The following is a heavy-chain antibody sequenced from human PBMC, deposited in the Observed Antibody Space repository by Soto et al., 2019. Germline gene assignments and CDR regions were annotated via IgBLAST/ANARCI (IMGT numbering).Heavy chain of an antibody. CDR3: ARHPIGRTGTTGEDWFDP. V-gene: IGHV5-51*01. J-gene: IGHJ5*02. D-gene: IGHD1-1*01. Sequence: RGKSLKISCKGSGYSFTSYWIGWVRQMPGKGLEWMGIIYPGDSDTRYSPSFQGQVTISADKSISTAYLQWSSLKASDTAMYYCARHPIGRTGTTGEDWFDPWGQGTLVTVAS. CDR2: IYPGDSDT. CDR1: GYSFTSYW.